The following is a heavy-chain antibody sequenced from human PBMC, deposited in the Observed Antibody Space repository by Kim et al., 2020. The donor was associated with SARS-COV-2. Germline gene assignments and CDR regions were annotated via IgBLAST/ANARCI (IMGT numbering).Heavy chain of an antibody. CDR2: ISSDGRSP. V-gene: IGHV3-30*09. CDR1: RFTFNTFD. CDR3: AKGLRALMSLDV. Sequence: GGSLRLSCVASRFTFNTFDMHWVRQAPGKGLEWVSTISSDGRSPYYEESVRGRFVVSRDIAKNRMSLQMNSLRPEDTGLYYCAKGLRALMSLDVWGQGIMVTLS. J-gene: IGHJ6*02.